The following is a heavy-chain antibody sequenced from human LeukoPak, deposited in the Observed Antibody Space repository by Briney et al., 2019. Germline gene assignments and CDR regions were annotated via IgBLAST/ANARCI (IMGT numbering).Heavy chain of an antibody. CDR2: IYHSGST. CDR3: ARVVTGVNWFDP. Sequence: SETLSLTCAVPGGSISSGGYSWSWIRQPPGKGLEWIGYIYHSGSTYYNPSLKSRVTISVDGSKNQFSLKLSSVTAADTAVYYCARVVTGVNWFDPWGQGTLVTVSS. CDR1: GGSISSGGYS. D-gene: IGHD1-20*01. V-gene: IGHV4-30-2*01. J-gene: IGHJ5*02.